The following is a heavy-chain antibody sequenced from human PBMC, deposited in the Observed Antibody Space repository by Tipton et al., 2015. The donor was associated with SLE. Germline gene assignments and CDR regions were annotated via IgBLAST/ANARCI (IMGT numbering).Heavy chain of an antibody. CDR1: GGSISSSSYY. J-gene: IGHJ4*02. CDR2: IYYSGST. V-gene: IGHV4-39*07. Sequence: TLSLTRTVSGGSISSSSYYWGWIRQSPGKGLEWIGSIYYSGSTYYNPSLKSRVTVSADTSKNQFSLKLSSVTAADTAVYYCARSPGYFDYWGQGTLVTVPS. CDR3: ARSPGYFDY.